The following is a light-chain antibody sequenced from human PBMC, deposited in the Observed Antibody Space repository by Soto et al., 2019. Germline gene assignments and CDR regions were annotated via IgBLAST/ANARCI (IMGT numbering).Light chain of an antibody. CDR2: ADN. CDR1: SSNIGNNF. J-gene: IGLJ2*01. Sequence: QSVLTQPPSVSAAPRQKVTIACSGSSSNIGNNFVSWYQHLQRTAPILLIYADNMRPSGIPDRFSGTKSGTTATLDNTGPQTGQEAHYYCATWDSSLISVELGGGTKLTFI. CDR3: ATWDSSLISVE. V-gene: IGLV1-51*01.